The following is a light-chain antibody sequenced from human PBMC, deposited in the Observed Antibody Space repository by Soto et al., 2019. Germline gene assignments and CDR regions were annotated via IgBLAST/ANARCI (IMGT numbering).Light chain of an antibody. Sequence: QSALTQPRSVSGSPGQSVTISCTGTSSDVGGYNFVSWYQQNPGKAPKVVIYDVSERPSGVPHRFSGSKSGNTASLTISGLQAEDEADYYCCSYAGSYTVVFGGGTKLTVL. J-gene: IGLJ2*01. CDR2: DVS. CDR3: CSYAGSYTVV. V-gene: IGLV2-11*01. CDR1: SSDVGGYNF.